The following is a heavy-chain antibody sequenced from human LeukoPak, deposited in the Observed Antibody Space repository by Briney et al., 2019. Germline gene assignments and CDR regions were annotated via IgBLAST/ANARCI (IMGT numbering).Heavy chain of an antibody. V-gene: IGHV4-59*01. Sequence: SETLSLTCTVSGDSISSYYWSWIRQPPGKGLEGIGYIYYSGSTNYNPSLKSRVTISVDTSKIQLSLKLSSVTAADTAVYYCARSQSTYYDFWSGYSFEAFDIWGQGTMVTVSS. J-gene: IGHJ3*02. CDR3: ARSQSTYYDFWSGYSFEAFDI. D-gene: IGHD3-3*01. CDR1: GDSISSYY. CDR2: IYYSGST.